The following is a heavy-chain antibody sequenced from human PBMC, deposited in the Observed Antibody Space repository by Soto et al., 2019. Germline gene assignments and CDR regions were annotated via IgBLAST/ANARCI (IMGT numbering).Heavy chain of an antibody. V-gene: IGHV3-30*18. CDR3: AKPLGLLRRAMAQGSDY. Sequence: GGSRRLSCAASGFTFSSYGMNWVRQAPGKGLEWVAVVSYDEITKYYADSVKGRFTISRDNSKNTVYLQMNSLRPEDTAVYYCAKPLGLLRRAMAQGSDYWGQGTLVTVSS. CDR1: GFTFSSYG. CDR2: VSYDEITK. J-gene: IGHJ4*02. D-gene: IGHD5-18*01.